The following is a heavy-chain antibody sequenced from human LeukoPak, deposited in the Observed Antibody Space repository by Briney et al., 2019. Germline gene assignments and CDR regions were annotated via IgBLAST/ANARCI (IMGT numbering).Heavy chain of an antibody. CDR2: ISSNGVST. CDR1: GFTISSHA. Sequence: GGSLRLSCSASGFTISSHAMHWIRQAPGKGLEYVSAISSNGVSTYYADSVKGRFTISRDNSKNTLYLQMSSLRAEDTAVYYCARDISHNGLDVWGQGTTVTVSS. V-gene: IGHV3-64D*06. CDR3: ARDISHNGLDV. J-gene: IGHJ6*02.